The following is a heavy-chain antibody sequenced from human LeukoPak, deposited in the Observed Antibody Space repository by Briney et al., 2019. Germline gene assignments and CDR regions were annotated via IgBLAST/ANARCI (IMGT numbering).Heavy chain of an antibody. CDR2: ISAYNGNT. D-gene: IGHD1-26*01. Sequence: ASVKVSCKASGYTFTSYGISWVRQAPGQGLEWMGWISAYNGNTNYAQKLQGIVTMTTDTSTSTAYMELRSLRSDDTAVYYCARDRKVGATLWRTDYWGQGTLVTVSS. CDR3: ARDRKVGATLWRTDY. CDR1: GYTFTSYG. J-gene: IGHJ4*02. V-gene: IGHV1-18*01.